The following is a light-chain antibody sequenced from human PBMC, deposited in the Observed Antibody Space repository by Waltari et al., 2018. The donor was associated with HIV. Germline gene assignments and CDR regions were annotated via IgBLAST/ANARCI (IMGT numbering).Light chain of an antibody. CDR3: QTWGTGIWV. J-gene: IGLJ3*02. CDR1: SAHSSYA. V-gene: IGLV4-69*01. Sequence: LVLTQSPSPSASLGASVKLTCTLSSAHSSYAIAWHHQQPEKGPRYLMKLNSDGSHSKGDGIPDRFSGSSSGAERYLTISSLQSEDEADYYCQTWGTGIWVFGGGTKLTVL. CDR2: LNSDGSH.